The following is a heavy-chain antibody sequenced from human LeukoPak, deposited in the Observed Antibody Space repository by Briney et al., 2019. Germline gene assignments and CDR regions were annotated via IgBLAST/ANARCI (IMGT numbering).Heavy chain of an antibody. J-gene: IGHJ3*02. Sequence: GGSLRLSCAASGFTFSSYNMNWVRQAPGKGLEWVSYISSSSSSIYYADSVKGRFTISRDNAKNSLYLQMNSLRDEDTAVYYCASRYCSTSNCYSFDNWGQGTMVTVSS. D-gene: IGHD2-2*01. CDR2: ISSSSSSI. V-gene: IGHV3-48*02. CDR3: ASRYCSTSNCYSFDN. CDR1: GFTFSSYN.